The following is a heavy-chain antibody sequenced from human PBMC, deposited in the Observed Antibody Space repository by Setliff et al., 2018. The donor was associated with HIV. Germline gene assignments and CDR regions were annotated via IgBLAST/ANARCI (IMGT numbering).Heavy chain of an antibody. J-gene: IGHJ4*02. Sequence: PSETLSLTCTVSGDSISSSSYYWGWIHQPPGKGLEWIGSISYSGSTYYNPSLKSRVTISVDTSKNQFSLKLSSVTAADTAVYYCARGHPLYSGSYYGDYWGQGTLVTVSS. CDR1: GDSISSSSYY. D-gene: IGHD1-26*01. CDR2: ISYSGST. CDR3: ARGHPLYSGSYYGDY. V-gene: IGHV4-39*01.